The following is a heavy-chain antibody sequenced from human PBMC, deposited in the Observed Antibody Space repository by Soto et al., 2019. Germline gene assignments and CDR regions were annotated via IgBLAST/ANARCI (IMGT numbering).Heavy chain of an antibody. J-gene: IGHJ5*02. V-gene: IGHV1-3*01. CDR1: GYTFTIYA. Sequence: SVKVSCKDSGYTFTIYAMHGVGQSGLRRLEWMGWINAGNGNTKYSQKFQGRVTITRDTSASTAYMELSSLRSEDTAVYYCARDYYDSSGYYNWFDPWGQGTLVTVSS. D-gene: IGHD3-22*01. CDR3: ARDYYDSSGYYNWFDP. CDR2: INAGNGNT.